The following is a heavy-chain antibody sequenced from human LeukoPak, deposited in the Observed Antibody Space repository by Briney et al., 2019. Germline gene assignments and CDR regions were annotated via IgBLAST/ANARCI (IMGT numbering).Heavy chain of an antibody. D-gene: IGHD3-22*01. CDR2: IYPGDSDT. CDR1: GYSFTSYW. V-gene: IGHV5-51*01. CDR3: ARKLYDSSGYNNWFDP. J-gene: IGHJ5*02. Sequence: GESLKISCKGSGYSFTSYWIGWVRQMPGKGLEWMGIIYPGDSDTRYSPSFQGKVTISADKSISTAYLQWSSLKASDTAMYYCARKLYDSSGYNNWFDPWGQGTLVTVSS.